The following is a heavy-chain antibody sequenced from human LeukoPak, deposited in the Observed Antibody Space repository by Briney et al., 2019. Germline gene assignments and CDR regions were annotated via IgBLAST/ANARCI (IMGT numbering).Heavy chain of an antibody. V-gene: IGHV4-34*01. CDR1: GGSFSGYY. CDR2: INHSGST. CDR3: AKERETSGDYVAYFDY. D-gene: IGHD4-17*01. Sequence: SETLSLTCAVYGGSFSGYYWSWIRQPPGKGLEWIGEINHSGSTNYNPSLKSRVTISVDTSKNQFSLKLSSVTAADTAVYYCAKERETSGDYVAYFDYWGQGTLVTVSS. J-gene: IGHJ4*02.